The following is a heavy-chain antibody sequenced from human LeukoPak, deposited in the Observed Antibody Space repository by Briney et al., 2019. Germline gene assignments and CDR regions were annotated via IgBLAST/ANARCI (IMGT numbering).Heavy chain of an antibody. Sequence: GASVKVSCKASGYTFTGYYMHWVRQAPGQGLEWMGWINPNSGGTNYAQKFQGRVTMTRDTSISTAYMELSRLRSDDTAVYYCARAHRIVGATGGTFDIWGQGTMVTVSS. CDR2: INPNSGGT. V-gene: IGHV1-2*02. CDR1: GYTFTGYY. J-gene: IGHJ3*02. D-gene: IGHD1-26*01. CDR3: ARAHRIVGATGGTFDI.